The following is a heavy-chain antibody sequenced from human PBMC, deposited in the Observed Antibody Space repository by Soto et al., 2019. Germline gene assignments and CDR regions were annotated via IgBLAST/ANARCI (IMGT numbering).Heavy chain of an antibody. CDR3: ARGVSSGHIAY. V-gene: IGHV4-31*03. CDR1: GGSISSGGYY. Sequence: PSETLSLTCTVSGGSISSGGYYWSWIRQHPGKGLEWIGYIYYSGSTYYNPSLKSRVTISVDTSKNQFSLKLSSLTAAVTAVYYCARGVSSGHIAYWGQGTLVTVSS. D-gene: IGHD3-22*01. CDR2: IYYSGST. J-gene: IGHJ4*02.